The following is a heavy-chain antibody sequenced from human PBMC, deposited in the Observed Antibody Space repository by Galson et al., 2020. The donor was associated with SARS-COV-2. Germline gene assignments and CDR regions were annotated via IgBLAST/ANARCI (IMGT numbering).Heavy chain of an antibody. CDR3: ARGAPSYPFYYMDV. CDR1: GGSVSSYY. D-gene: IGHD2-2*01. Sequence: SETLSLTCTVSGGSVSSYYWTWIRQSPGKGLEWIGHMNYSGGTNYNPSLKSRVTTSVDTSKNQFSLKLSSVTAADTAVYFCARGAPSYPFYYMDVGGKGTTVTVSS. V-gene: IGHV4-59*02. CDR2: MNYSGGT. J-gene: IGHJ6*03.